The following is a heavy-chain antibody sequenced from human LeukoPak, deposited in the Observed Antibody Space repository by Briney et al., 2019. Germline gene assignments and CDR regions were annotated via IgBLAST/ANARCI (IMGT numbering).Heavy chain of an antibody. Sequence: GGSLRLSCAASGFTFSSYSMNWVRQAPGKGLEWVAVISYDGSNKYYADSVKGRFTISRDNSKNTLYLQMNSLRAEDTAVYYCANAVRWSTPPWNFDYWGQGTLVTVSS. V-gene: IGHV3-30*18. D-gene: IGHD4-23*01. J-gene: IGHJ4*02. CDR3: ANAVRWSTPPWNFDY. CDR1: GFTFSSYS. CDR2: ISYDGSNK.